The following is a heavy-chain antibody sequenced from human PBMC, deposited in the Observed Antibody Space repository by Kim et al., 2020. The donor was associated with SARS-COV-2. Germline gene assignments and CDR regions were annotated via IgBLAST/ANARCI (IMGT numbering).Heavy chain of an antibody. V-gene: IGHV3-15*01. CDR2: IKSKTDGGTT. D-gene: IGHD3-16*01. CDR3: TTEGYEIPIYYYYGMDV. CDR1: GFTFSNAW. J-gene: IGHJ6*02. Sequence: GGSLRLSCAASGFTFSNAWMSWVRQAPGKGLEWVGRIKSKTDGGTTDYAAPVKGRFTISRDDSKNTLYLQMNSLKTEDTAVYYCTTEGYEIPIYYYYGMDVWGQGTTVTVSS.